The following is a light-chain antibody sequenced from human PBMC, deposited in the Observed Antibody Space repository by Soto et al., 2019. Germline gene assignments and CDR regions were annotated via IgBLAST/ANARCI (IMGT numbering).Light chain of an antibody. CDR2: GAS. Sequence: EIVLTQSPGTLSLSPGERATLSCRASQSVNNKYLAWYQHKRGQAPRLLIYGASSRATGIPDRFSGSGSGTDFTLTISRLEPEDFAVYYCQQYGTSPQTFGQGTKVDIK. CDR1: QSVNNKY. CDR3: QQYGTSPQT. V-gene: IGKV3-20*01. J-gene: IGKJ1*01.